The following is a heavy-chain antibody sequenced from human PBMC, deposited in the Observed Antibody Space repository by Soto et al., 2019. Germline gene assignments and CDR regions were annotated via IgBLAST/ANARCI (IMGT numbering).Heavy chain of an antibody. CDR2: VSYDGGAR. CDR3: ARERHHIIGPDALSFDY. V-gene: IGHV3-30*03. D-gene: IGHD1-20*01. CDR1: GFIFSSYG. J-gene: IGHJ4*02. Sequence: QVQLVESGGGVAQPGRSLTLSCATSGFIFSSYGMHWVRQAPGKGLGWVAVVSYDGGARYYVYSVKGRFTISRDNSKNALFLQMNSLRPEDTAVYYCARERHHIIGPDALSFDYWGQGTQVTVSS.